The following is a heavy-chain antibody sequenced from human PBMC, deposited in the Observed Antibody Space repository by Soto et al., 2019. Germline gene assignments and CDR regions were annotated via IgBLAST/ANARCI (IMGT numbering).Heavy chain of an antibody. V-gene: IGHV4-59*01. CDR1: GGSISSYY. D-gene: IGHD3-22*01. Sequence: SETLSLTCTVSGGSISSYYWSWIRQPPGKGLEWIGYIYYSGSTNYNPSLKSRVTISVDTSKNQFSLKLSSVTAADTAVYYCARVRYYDSSGYYPFDYWGQGTLV. CDR2: IYYSGST. J-gene: IGHJ4*02. CDR3: ARVRYYDSSGYYPFDY.